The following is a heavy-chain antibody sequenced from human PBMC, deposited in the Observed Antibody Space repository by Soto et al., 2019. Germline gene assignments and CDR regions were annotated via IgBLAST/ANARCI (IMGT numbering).Heavy chain of an antibody. J-gene: IGHJ6*02. D-gene: IGHD3-16*01. CDR2: IYSGGST. CDR1: GFTVSSNY. V-gene: IGHV3-66*01. Sequence: GSLRLSCAASGFTVSSNYMSWVRQAPGKGLEWVSVIYSGGSTYYADSVKGRFTISRDNSKNTLYLQMNSLRAEDTAVYYCARDLGTALDYYYYGMDVWGQGTTVTVSS. CDR3: ARDLGTALDYYYYGMDV.